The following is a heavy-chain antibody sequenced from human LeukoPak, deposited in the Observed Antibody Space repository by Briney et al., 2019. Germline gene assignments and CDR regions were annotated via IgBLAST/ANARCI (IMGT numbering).Heavy chain of an antibody. Sequence: SETLSLTYTVSCGSISSYSWSWIRQPPGKGLEWIGYIYYSGNTNYNPSLKSRVTILVDTSKNQFSLKLSSVTAADTAVYYCARVRLVGYDILPGYYSFDYWGQGTLVTVSS. V-gene: IGHV4-59*12. CDR2: IYYSGNT. CDR3: ARVRLVGYDILPGYYSFDY. D-gene: IGHD3-9*01. CDR1: CGSISSYS. J-gene: IGHJ4*02.